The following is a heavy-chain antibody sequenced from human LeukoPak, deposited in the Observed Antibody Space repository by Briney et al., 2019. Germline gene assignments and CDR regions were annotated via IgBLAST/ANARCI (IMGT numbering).Heavy chain of an antibody. D-gene: IGHD6-13*01. Sequence: GGSLRLSCAASGFTFSSYSMNWVRQAPGKGLEWVSYIRSSSSTRYYADSVKGRFTISRDNAKNPLYLQMNSLRAEDTAIYYCAKDPGSSWYYFDYWGQGALVTVSS. V-gene: IGHV3-48*04. CDR2: IRSSSSTR. CDR3: AKDPGSSWYYFDY. J-gene: IGHJ4*02. CDR1: GFTFSSYS.